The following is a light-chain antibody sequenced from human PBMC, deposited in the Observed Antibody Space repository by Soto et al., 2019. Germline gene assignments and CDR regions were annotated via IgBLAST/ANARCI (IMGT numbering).Light chain of an antibody. CDR1: SSNIGAGYD. CDR2: GNS. J-gene: IGLJ3*02. V-gene: IGLV1-40*01. Sequence: QSVLTQPPSVSGAPGQRVTISCTGSSSNIGAGYDVRWYQQLPGTAPKLLIYGNSNRPSGVPDRFSGSKSGTSASLAITGLQAEDEADYYCQSYDSSLSGSNWVFGGGTKLTVL. CDR3: QSYDSSLSGSNWV.